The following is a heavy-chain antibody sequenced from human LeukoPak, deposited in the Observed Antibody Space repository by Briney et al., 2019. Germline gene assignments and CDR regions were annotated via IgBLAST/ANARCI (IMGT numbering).Heavy chain of an antibody. Sequence: GGSLRLSCAASGFTFTNYAMTWVRQAPGKGLEGVSAISGSGGSTYYADSVKGRFTISRDNSKNTLYLQMNSLRAEDTAIYFCVKAGTTVYWGQGTLVTVSS. CDR1: GFTFTNYA. V-gene: IGHV3-23*01. CDR2: ISGSGGST. CDR3: VKAGTTVY. D-gene: IGHD1-7*01. J-gene: IGHJ4*02.